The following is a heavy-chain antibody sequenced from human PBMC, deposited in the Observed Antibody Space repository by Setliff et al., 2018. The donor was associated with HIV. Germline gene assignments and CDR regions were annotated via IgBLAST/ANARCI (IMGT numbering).Heavy chain of an antibody. CDR2: VYQTGTT. CDR1: GGSISSGGYY. D-gene: IGHD2-15*01. J-gene: IGHJ4*02. CDR3: ARGSGRFCSGGRCSAFDY. Sequence: PSETLSLTCTVSGGSISSGGYYWSWIRQHPEKGLEWIGYVYQTGTTYYNPSLKSRVTISVDTSQNQFSLRLSSVTAADTAVYYCARGSGRFCSGGRCSAFDYWGQGTLVTVSS. V-gene: IGHV4-31*03.